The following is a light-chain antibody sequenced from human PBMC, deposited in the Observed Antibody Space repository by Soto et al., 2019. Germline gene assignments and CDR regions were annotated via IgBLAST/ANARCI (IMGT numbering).Light chain of an antibody. CDR1: QSIVYNSNNRNY. J-gene: IGKJ2*01. Sequence: DIVMTQSPDSLAVSLGERATINCKSSQSIVYNSNNRNYIAWYQQKPGQPPKLLISWASTRESGVPDRFSGSGSGTHFTLTISSLQAEDVAAYYCQQYYSTPYTFGQGTKLEI. CDR3: QQYYSTPYT. CDR2: WAS. V-gene: IGKV4-1*01.